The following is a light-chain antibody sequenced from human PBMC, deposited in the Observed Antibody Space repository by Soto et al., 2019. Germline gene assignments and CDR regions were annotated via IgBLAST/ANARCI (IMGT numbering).Light chain of an antibody. CDR1: GSNIGAGYD. Sequence: QSVLTQPPSASGAPGQSVTISCFGSGSNIGAGYDVHWYQQLPGVAPKLLIFDSTNRPSGVPGRFSGSKSGASASLAITGLLPEDEADFFCQSFDTNLNAVVFGGGTKLTVL. CDR3: QSFDTNLNAVV. J-gene: IGLJ2*01. CDR2: DST. V-gene: IGLV1-40*01.